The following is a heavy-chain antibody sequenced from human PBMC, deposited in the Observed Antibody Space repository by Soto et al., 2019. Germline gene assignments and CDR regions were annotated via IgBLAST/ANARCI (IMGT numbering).Heavy chain of an antibody. J-gene: IGHJ6*02. CDR3: ARRDHGMDV. V-gene: IGHV1-8*01. CDR1: EYTSTSYD. Sequence: ASVKVSCKASEYTSTSYDIKWVGQATGQGLEWMGWMNPNSGNTGYAQKFQGRVTMTRNTSKSTAYMELSSLRSEDTAVYYCARRDHGMDVWGQGTTVTVSS. CDR2: MNPNSGNT.